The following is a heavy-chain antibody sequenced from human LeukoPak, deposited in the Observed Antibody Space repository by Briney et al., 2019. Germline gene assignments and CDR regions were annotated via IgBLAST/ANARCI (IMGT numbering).Heavy chain of an antibody. V-gene: IGHV3-30*18. D-gene: IGHD2-15*01. CDR3: AKAKMVAADGYQYYYGMDV. CDR1: GFIFSNYG. J-gene: IGHJ6*04. CDR2: TSYDGSNK. Sequence: GRSLRLSCAASGFIFSNYGMHWVRQAPGKGLEWVAVTSYDGSNKHYADSVKGRLIISRDTAKNTLYLQMSSLRVEDTAVYYCAKAKMVAADGYQYYYGMDVWGKGTTVTVSS.